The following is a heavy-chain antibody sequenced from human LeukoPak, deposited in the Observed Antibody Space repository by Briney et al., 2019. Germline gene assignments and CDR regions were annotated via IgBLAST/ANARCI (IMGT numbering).Heavy chain of an antibody. V-gene: IGHV4-61*02. CDR2: IYTSGST. Sequence: PSQTLSLTCTVSGGSISSGSYYWSWIRQPSGKGLEWIGRIYTSGSTNYNPSLKSRVTISVDTSKNQFSLKLSSVTAADTAVYYCAAYSSSSFDYWGQGTLVTVSS. CDR1: GGSISSGSYY. D-gene: IGHD6-6*01. CDR3: AAYSSSSFDY. J-gene: IGHJ4*02.